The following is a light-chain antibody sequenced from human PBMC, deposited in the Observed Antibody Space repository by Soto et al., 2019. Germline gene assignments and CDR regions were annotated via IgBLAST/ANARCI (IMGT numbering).Light chain of an antibody. CDR2: EVS. CDR1: SSDVGSYNF. J-gene: IGLJ3*02. Sequence: QSALTQPASVSGSPGQSVTISCIGTSSDVGSYNFVSWYQQYPGKAPTLMIYEVSKRPSGVSNRFSGSKSGNAASLTISGLQAEDEAYYYCSSYAGSRLLVFGGGTQLTVL. CDR3: SSYAGSRLLV. V-gene: IGLV2-23*02.